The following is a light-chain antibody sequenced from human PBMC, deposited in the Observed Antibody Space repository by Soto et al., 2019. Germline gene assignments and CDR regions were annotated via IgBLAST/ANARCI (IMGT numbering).Light chain of an antibody. CDR2: AND. CDR1: SSNIGAGFD. V-gene: IGLV1-40*01. Sequence: QSVLTQPPSVSGAPGQRLTISCAGTSSNIGAGFDVHWYQQLPGTAPKLLIYANDDRPSGVPDRFSGSTSGTSASLAIPGLQAEDAADYDCQSYDNSRLAYVFGGGTKLTGL. CDR3: QSYDNSRLAYV. J-gene: IGLJ2*01.